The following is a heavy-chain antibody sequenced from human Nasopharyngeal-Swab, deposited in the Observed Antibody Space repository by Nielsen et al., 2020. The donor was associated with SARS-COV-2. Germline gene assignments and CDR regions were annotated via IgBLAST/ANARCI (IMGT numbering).Heavy chain of an antibody. V-gene: IGHV4-39*07. D-gene: IGHD1-14*01. Sequence: VRQMPGEGLEGIGSIYYSGSTYYNPSLKSRVTISVDTPKNQFSLKLSSVTAADTAVYYCAREGAGSETIYYYYYMDVWGKGTTVTVSS. J-gene: IGHJ6*03. CDR3: AREGAGSETIYYYYYMDV. CDR2: IYYSGST.